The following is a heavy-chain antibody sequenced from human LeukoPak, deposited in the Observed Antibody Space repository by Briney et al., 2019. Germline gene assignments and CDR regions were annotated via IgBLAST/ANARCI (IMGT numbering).Heavy chain of an antibody. CDR2: IIPIFGTA. J-gene: IGHJ4*02. D-gene: IGHD2-2*01. CDR1: GGTFSSYA. V-gene: IGHV1-69*05. Sequence: SVKVSCKASGGTFSSYAISWVRQAPGQGLEWMGGIIPIFGTANYAQKFQGRVTITTDESTSTAYMELSSLRSEDTAVYYCARDQGIVVPAAKVFGGYFDYWGQGTLVTVSS. CDR3: ARDQGIVVPAAKVFGGYFDY.